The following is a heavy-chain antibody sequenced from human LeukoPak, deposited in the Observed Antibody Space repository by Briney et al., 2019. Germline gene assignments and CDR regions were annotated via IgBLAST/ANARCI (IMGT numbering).Heavy chain of an antibody. J-gene: IGHJ6*02. CDR2: IWYDGSNK. CDR3: ARTVDRPNYYYYGMDV. Sequence: GGSLRLSCAASGFTFSSYGMHWVRQAPGKGLEWVAVIWYDGSNKYYADSVKGRFTISRDNSKNTLFLQMNSLRAEDTAVYFCARTVDRPNYYYYGMDVWGQGTTVTVSS. V-gene: IGHV3-33*01. D-gene: IGHD3-9*01. CDR1: GFTFSSYG.